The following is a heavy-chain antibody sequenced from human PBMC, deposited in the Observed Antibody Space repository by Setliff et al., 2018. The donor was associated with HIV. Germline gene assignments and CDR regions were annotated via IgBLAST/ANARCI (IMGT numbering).Heavy chain of an antibody. CDR2: IYPGDSDT. Sequence: GESLKISCKGSGYSFTNYWIGWVRQVPGKGLEWMGIIYPGDSDTRCSPSFHGQVTISADKSISTAYLHWSLRPEDTALYYCAKGTMNHDFLTGYSPFDSWGQGTQVTVSS. J-gene: IGHJ4*02. D-gene: IGHD3-9*01. CDR3: AKGTMNHDFLTGYSPFDS. CDR1: GYSFTNYW. V-gene: IGHV5-51*01.